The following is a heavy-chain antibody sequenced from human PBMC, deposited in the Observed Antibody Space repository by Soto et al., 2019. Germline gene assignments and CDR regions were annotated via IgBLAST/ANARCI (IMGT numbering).Heavy chain of an antibody. CDR2: IKTDGSTT. J-gene: IGHJ4*02. CDR1: GFTFRSHW. Sequence: EVQLVESGGGLVQPGGSLRLSCAASGFTFRSHWMHWVRQGPGKVLVWVSRIKTDGSTTTYADSVKGRFTISRDNAKNTLYLQMNSLRVEDTAVYYGARDTPLSESGPHFDYWGQGTRVTVSS. D-gene: IGHD3-10*01. V-gene: IGHV3-74*01. CDR3: ARDTPLSESGPHFDY.